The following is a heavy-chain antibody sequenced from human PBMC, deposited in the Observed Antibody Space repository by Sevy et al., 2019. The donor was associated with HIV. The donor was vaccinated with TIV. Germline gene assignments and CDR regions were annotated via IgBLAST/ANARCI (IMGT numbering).Heavy chain of an antibody. V-gene: IGHV3-23*01. CDR1: GFTFSSYA. CDR2: ISGSGGST. D-gene: IGHD3-10*01. Sequence: GGSLRLSCAASGFTFSSYAMSWVRQAPGKGLEWVSAISGSGGSTYYADSVKGRFTISRDNSKNTLYLQMNSLRAEDTAVYYCAKDSEHYYGSGVDYWGQGTLVTVSS. CDR3: AKDSEHYYGSGVDY. J-gene: IGHJ4*02.